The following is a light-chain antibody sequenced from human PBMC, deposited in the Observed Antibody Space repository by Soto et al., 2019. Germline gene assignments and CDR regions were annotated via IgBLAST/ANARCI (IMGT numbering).Light chain of an antibody. V-gene: IGLV1-51*01. CDR1: SSNIGNNY. CDR2: DNN. Sequence: QSVLTQPPSVSAAPGQTVTISCSGSSSNIGNNYVSWYQQLPGTAPKALIYDNNKRPSGIPDRFSGSKSGTSATLGITGLQTGDEADYYCGTWDNSLSAVVFGGGTKLTVL. CDR3: GTWDNSLSAVV. J-gene: IGLJ2*01.